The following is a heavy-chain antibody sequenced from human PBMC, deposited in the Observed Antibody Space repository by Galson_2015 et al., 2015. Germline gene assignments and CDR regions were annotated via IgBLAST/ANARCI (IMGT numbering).Heavy chain of an antibody. CDR1: GGSFSSYA. J-gene: IGHJ4*02. Sequence: SVKVSCKASGGSFSSYAIKWARQAPGQGLEWMGGITPIFGTANYAQKFQGRVTITADKSTSTAYMDMSSLRSEDTAVYYCARASQDCSRASCPYNYWGQGTLLTVSS. V-gene: IGHV1-69*06. CDR2: ITPIFGTA. D-gene: IGHD2-2*01. CDR3: ARASQDCSRASCPYNY.